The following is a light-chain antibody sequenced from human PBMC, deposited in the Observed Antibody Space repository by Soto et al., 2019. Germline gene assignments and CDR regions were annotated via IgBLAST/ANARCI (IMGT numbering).Light chain of an antibody. J-gene: IGKJ1*01. CDR3: QQYGSSGT. Sequence: IVLTQSPGTLSLSPGERATLSCRASQSVSNNYLAWYQQQPGQAPRLLIYGASKRATGIPDRFSGSGSGTDFTLTISRLEPEDFAVYYCQQYGSSGTFGQGTKVDIK. CDR1: QSVSNNY. CDR2: GAS. V-gene: IGKV3-20*01.